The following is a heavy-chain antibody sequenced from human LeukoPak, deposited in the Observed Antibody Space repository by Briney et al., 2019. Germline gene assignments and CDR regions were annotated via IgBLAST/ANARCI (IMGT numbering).Heavy chain of an antibody. D-gene: IGHD4-17*01. CDR1: GGTFSSYA. CDR2: IIPILGIA. J-gene: IGHJ4*02. Sequence: GASVKVSCKASGGTFSSYAISWVRQAPGQGLEWMGRIIPILGIANYAQKFQGRVTITADKSTSTAYMELSSLRSEDTAVYYCAKDPYGDYYFDYWGQGTLVTVSS. CDR3: AKDPYGDYYFDY. V-gene: IGHV1-69*04.